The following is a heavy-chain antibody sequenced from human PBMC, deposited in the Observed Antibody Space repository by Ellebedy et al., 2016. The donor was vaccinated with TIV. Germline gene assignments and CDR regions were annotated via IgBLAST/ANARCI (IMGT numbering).Heavy chain of an antibody. D-gene: IGHD6-19*01. CDR3: TTDQSTGLFKIY. V-gene: IGHV3-15*01. J-gene: IGHJ4*02. CDR2: IKSKTDGGAI. CDR1: GFTFSNAW. Sequence: GESLKISCAASGFTFSNAWMSWVRQAPGKGLEWVGRIKSKTDGGAIDYAAPVKGRFTISRDDSKDTLDLQMSSLKTEDTAVYYCTTDQSTGLFKIYWGQGTLVTVSS.